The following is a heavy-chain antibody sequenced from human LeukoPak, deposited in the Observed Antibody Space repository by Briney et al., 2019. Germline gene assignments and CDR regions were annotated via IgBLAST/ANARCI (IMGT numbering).Heavy chain of an antibody. J-gene: IGHJ6*04. V-gene: IGHV3-21*01. Sequence: GSLRLSCAASGFTFNNYSMDLVRQAPGKGLGWVSSISSSSSYIYYADSVKGRFTISRDNAKNSLYLQMNSLRAEDTAVYYCAELGITMIGGVWGKGTTVTISS. CDR2: ISSSSSYI. CDR3: AELGITMIGGV. D-gene: IGHD3-10*02. CDR1: GFTFNNYS.